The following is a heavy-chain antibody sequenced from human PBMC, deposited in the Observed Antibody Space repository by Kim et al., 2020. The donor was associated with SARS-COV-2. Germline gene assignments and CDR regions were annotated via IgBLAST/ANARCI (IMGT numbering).Heavy chain of an antibody. CDR3: ARDGRYCSSTSCSTMDV. Sequence: SETLSLTCTVSGGSISSYYWSWIRQPPGKGLEWIGYIYYSGSTNYNPSLKSRVTISVDTSKNQFSLKLSSVTAADTAVYYCARDGRYCSSTSCSTMDVWGQGTTVTVSS. V-gene: IGHV4-59*01. D-gene: IGHD2-2*02. CDR2: IYYSGST. CDR1: GGSISSYY. J-gene: IGHJ6*02.